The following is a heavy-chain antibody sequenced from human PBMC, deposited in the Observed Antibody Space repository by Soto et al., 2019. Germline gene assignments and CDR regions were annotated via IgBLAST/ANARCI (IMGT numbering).Heavy chain of an antibody. CDR3: VHRRKGDSISSFDC. CDR1: GFSLSTNGVG. V-gene: IGHV2-5*02. CDR2: IYWDDDK. J-gene: IGHJ4*02. Sequence: QITLKESGPSLVKPTQTLTLTCTISGFSLSTNGVGVGWIRQPPGKALEWLALIYWDDDKRYSPSLKSRLTITKHTSKDQVVLTMTNMDPVDTATYYCVHRRKGDSISSFDCWGQGTLVTVSS. D-gene: IGHD6-13*01.